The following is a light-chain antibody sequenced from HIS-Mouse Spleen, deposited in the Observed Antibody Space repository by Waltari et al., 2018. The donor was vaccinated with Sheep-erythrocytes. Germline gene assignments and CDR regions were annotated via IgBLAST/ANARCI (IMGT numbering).Light chain of an antibody. CDR1: QSVSSN. J-gene: IGKJ5*01. CDR2: GAS. CDR3: QQANSFPIT. V-gene: IGKV3-15*01. Sequence: EIVMTQSPATLSVSTGERATLSCRASQSVSSNLAWYQQKPGQAPRLLIYGASTRAIGIPARFSGSGSGTDFTLTISSLQPEDFATYYCQQANSFPITFGQGTRLEIK.